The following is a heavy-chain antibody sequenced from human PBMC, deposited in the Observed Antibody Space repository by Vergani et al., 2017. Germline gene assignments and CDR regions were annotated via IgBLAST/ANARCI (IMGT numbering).Heavy chain of an antibody. Sequence: QVHLQQWGTGLLKPSETLSLTCEVQGESFSGHYWSWIRQPSGKGLEWIGEINDNGYTNYNPLFESRVIVSVDTSKYRFSLTLRTVTAADTAMYFCAVRPRVNMVRGEILTKRTFDYWSPGTLVTVSS. CDR1: GESFSGHY. V-gene: IGHV4-34*01. CDR3: AVRPRVNMVRGEILTKRTFDY. J-gene: IGHJ4*02. CDR2: INDNGYT. D-gene: IGHD3-10*01.